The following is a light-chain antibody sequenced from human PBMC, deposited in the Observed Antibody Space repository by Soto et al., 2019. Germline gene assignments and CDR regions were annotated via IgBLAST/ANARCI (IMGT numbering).Light chain of an antibody. CDR3: QQYGRSPLT. CDR2: GAS. CDR1: QSVTNSY. V-gene: IGKV3-20*01. J-gene: IGKJ4*01. Sequence: EIVLTQSPGTLSLSPGERATLSCRASQSVTNSYLAWYQQKPGQAPRLLIYGASSRATGITDRFSGSGSGTDFTLTISRLEPEDFAVYYCQQYGRSPLTFGGGTKVDI.